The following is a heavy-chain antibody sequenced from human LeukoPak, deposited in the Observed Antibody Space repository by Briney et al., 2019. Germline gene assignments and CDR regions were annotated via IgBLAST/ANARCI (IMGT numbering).Heavy chain of an antibody. CDR3: ARDVGIAAPGFDY. CDR2: IYHSGST. D-gene: IGHD6-13*01. J-gene: IGHJ4*02. V-gene: IGHV4-38-2*02. CDR1: GYSISSGYY. Sequence: SETLSLTCTVSGYSISSGYYWGWIRQPPGRGLEWIGSIYHSGSTYYNPSLKSRVTISVDTSKNQFSLKLSSVTAADTAVYYCARDVGIAAPGFDYWGQGTLVTVSS.